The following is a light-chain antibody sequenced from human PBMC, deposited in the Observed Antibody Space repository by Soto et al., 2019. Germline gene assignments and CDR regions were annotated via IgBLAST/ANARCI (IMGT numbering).Light chain of an antibody. Sequence: DIQLTQSPSFLSASAGDRVTITCRASQGISSYLAWFQQKPGRAPKLLVYAASTLQSGVPSRFSGSGSGTEFTLTISSLQPEDFATYYCQQRKDYPLTFGGGTKVEIK. CDR2: AAS. CDR3: QQRKDYPLT. CDR1: QGISSY. J-gene: IGKJ4*01. V-gene: IGKV1-9*01.